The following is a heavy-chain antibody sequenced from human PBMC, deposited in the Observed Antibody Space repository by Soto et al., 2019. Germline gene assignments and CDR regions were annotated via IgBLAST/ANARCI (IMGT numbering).Heavy chain of an antibody. Sequence: PGESLKISCKGSGYIFTSHWISWVRQMPGEGLKWMGRIDPTDSYTVYSPSFKGHVSFSTDKSISTAYLQWSSLKASDTAIYYCARLGYCTGSSCTNWYFDLWGRGTLVTVSS. J-gene: IGHJ2*01. D-gene: IGHD2-8*02. CDR2: IDPTDSYT. CDR1: GYIFTSHW. CDR3: ARLGYCTGSSCTNWYFDL. V-gene: IGHV5-10-1*01.